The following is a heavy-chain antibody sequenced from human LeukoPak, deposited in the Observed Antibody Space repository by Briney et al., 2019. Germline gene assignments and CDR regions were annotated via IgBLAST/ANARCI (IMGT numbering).Heavy chain of an antibody. CDR2: IIPIFGTA. V-gene: IGHV1-69*13. Sequence: SVKVSCKASGGTFSSYAISWVRQAPGQGLEWMGGIIPIFGTANYAQKFQGRVTITADESTSTAYMELSSLRSEDTAVYYCARDNYYGSGSGLRYWGQGTLVTVSS. J-gene: IGHJ4*02. CDR3: ARDNYYGSGSGLRY. D-gene: IGHD3-10*01. CDR1: GGTFSSYA.